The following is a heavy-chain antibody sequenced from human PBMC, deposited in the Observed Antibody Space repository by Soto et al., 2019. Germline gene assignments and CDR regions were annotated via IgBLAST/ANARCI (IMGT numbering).Heavy chain of an antibody. CDR2: ISAYNGNT. D-gene: IGHD6-19*01. J-gene: IGHJ4*02. V-gene: IGHV1-18*01. CDR1: GYTFTSYG. Sequence: ASVKVSCKASGYTFTSYGISWVRQALGQGLEWMGWISAYNGNTNYAQKLQGRVTMTTDTSTSTAYMELRSLRSDDTAVYYCARPIAVAGSTEYYFDYWGQGTLVTVSS. CDR3: ARPIAVAGSTEYYFDY.